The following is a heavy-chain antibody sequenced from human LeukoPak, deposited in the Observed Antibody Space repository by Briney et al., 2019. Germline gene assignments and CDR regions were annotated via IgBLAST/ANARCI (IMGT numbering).Heavy chain of an antibody. D-gene: IGHD3-3*01. J-gene: IGHJ4*02. CDR3: ARGLNDSWTGENY. CDR2: INHSGST. Sequence: SETLSLTCAVYDGSFSGYYWSWIRQPPGKGLEWIGEINHSGSTNYNPSLKSRVTISLDTSKSQFSLKVRYVTAADTAVYYCARGLNDSWTGENYWGQGTLLIVSS. V-gene: IGHV4-34*01. CDR1: DGSFSGYY.